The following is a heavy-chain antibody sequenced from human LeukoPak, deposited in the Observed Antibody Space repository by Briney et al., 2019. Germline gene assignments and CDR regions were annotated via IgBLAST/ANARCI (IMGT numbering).Heavy chain of an antibody. D-gene: IGHD1-26*01. CDR3: ARAVGSGSYRGSGY. CDR2: ISHDGSNK. V-gene: IGHV3-30-3*01. J-gene: IGHJ4*02. CDR1: GFTFSSYA. Sequence: GGSLRLSCAASGFTFSSYAMHWVRQAPGKGLEWVAVISHDGSNKYYADSVKGRFTISRDNSKNTLYLQMNSLRAEDTAVYYCARAVGSGSYRGSGYWGQGTLVTVSS.